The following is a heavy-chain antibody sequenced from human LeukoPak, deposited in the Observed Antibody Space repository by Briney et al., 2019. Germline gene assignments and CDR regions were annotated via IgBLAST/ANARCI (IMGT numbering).Heavy chain of an antibody. J-gene: IGHJ6*03. CDR3: ARGGSSWYSLYYYYYMDV. CDR2: TMPIFGTA. Sequence: SVKVSCKASGGTFSSYDISWVRQAPGQGLEWMGATMPIFGTANYAQKLQGRVTMTTDTSTSTAYMELRSLRSDDTAVYYCARGGSSWYSLYYYYYMDVWGKGTTVTVSS. V-gene: IGHV1-69*05. D-gene: IGHD6-13*01. CDR1: GGTFSSYD.